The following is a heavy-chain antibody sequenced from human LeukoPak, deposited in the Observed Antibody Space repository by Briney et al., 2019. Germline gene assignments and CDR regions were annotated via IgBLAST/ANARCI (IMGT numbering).Heavy chain of an antibody. Sequence: GASLRLSCAASGFTFSSYAMSWVRQAPGKGLEWVSAISGSGGSTYYADSVKGRFTISRDNSKNTLYLQMNSLRAEDTAVYYCARYYGSGSYYYYYYGMDVWGQGTTVTVSS. J-gene: IGHJ6*02. CDR2: ISGSGGST. V-gene: IGHV3-23*01. D-gene: IGHD3-10*01. CDR3: ARYYGSGSYYYYYYGMDV. CDR1: GFTFSSYA.